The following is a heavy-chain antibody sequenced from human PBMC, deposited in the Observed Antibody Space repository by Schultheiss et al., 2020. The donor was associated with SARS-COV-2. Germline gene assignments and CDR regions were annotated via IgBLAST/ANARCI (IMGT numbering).Heavy chain of an antibody. CDR1: GFTFSSYS. D-gene: IGHD5-12*01. CDR3: ARRSGYDSYYYYYYMDV. J-gene: IGHJ6*03. V-gene: IGHV3-48*01. Sequence: GGSLRLSCAASGFTFSSYSMNWVRQAPGKGLEWVSYISSSGITIYYADSVKGRFTISRDNAKNSLYLQMNSLRAEDTAVYYCARRSGYDSYYYYYYMDVWGKGTTVTVSS. CDR2: ISSSGITI.